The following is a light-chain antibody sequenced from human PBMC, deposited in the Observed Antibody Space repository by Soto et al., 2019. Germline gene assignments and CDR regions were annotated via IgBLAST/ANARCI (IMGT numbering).Light chain of an antibody. V-gene: IGLV1-51*01. J-gene: IGLJ1*01. CDR3: GTWDRSLSACV. Sequence: QSVLTQPPSVSAAPGQKVTISCSGSSSNIGNNYVSWYQQLQGTTPNLLIYDNNKRPSGIPDRFSGCKSGTSATLGITGLQTGDEAAYYCGTWDRSLSACVFGTGTKLTVL. CDR1: SSNIGNNY. CDR2: DNN.